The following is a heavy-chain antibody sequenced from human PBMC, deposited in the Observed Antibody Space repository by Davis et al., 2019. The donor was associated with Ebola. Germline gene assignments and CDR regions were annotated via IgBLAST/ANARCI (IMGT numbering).Heavy chain of an antibody. CDR1: GYTFTAYY. CDR3: ARGYGDYRYYDY. Sequence: ASVKVSCKASGYTFTAYYMHWVRQAPGQGLEWMGWINPNSGGTNYAQKFQGRVTMTRDTSTSTVYMELSSLRSEDTAVYYCARGYGDYRYYDYWGQGTLVTVSS. V-gene: IGHV1-2*02. J-gene: IGHJ4*02. CDR2: INPNSGGT. D-gene: IGHD4-17*01.